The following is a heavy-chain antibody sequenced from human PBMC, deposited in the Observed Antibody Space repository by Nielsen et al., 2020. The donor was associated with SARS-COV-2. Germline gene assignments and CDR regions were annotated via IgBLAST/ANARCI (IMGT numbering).Heavy chain of an antibody. Sequence: WIRQPPGKGLEWVSGINWNGGSTGYADSVKGRFTISRDNAKNSLYLQMNSLRAEDTALYHCARVSLPTDYYDSSGYYSDYWGQGTLVTVSS. D-gene: IGHD3-22*01. J-gene: IGHJ4*02. V-gene: IGHV3-20*01. CDR2: INWNGGST. CDR3: ARVSLPTDYYDSSGYYSDY.